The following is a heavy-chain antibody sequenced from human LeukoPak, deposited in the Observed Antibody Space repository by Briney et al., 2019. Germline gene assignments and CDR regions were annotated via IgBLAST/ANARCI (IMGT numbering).Heavy chain of an antibody. V-gene: IGHV3-7*01. CDR3: ARGSAAAGTYWFDP. J-gene: IGHJ5*02. D-gene: IGHD6-13*01. Sequence: GGSLRLSCAASGFTFSRYWMSWVRQAPGKGLEWVANIKQDGSEKYYVDSVKGRFTISRDNAKNSLYLQMNSLRAEDTAVYYCARGSAAAGTYWFDPWGQGTLVTVSS. CDR1: GFTFSRYW. CDR2: IKQDGSEK.